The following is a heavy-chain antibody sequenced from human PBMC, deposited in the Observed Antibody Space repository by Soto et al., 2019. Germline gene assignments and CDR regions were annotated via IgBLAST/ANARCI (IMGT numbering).Heavy chain of an antibody. D-gene: IGHD2-2*01. CDR2: ISSSGSTI. Sequence: GSLSLSFAASGFTFSSYEMNWVRQAPGKGLEWVSYISSSGSTIYYADSVKGRFTISRDNAKNSLYLQMNSVRAEDTAVYYCARDESTSCYDYWGQGTLVTVSS. J-gene: IGHJ4*02. V-gene: IGHV3-48*03. CDR1: GFTFSSYE. CDR3: ARDESTSCYDY.